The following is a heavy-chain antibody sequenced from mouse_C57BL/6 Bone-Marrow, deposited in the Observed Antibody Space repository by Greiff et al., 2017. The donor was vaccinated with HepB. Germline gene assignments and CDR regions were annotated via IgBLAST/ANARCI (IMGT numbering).Heavy chain of an antibody. J-gene: IGHJ4*01. CDR1: GYTFTSYW. CDR3: ARGGDYYYAMDY. CDR2: IHPNSGST. Sequence: QVQLQQSGAELVKPGASVKLSCKASGYTFTSYWMHWVKQRPGQGLEWIGMIHPNSGSTNYNEKFKSKATLTVDKSSSTAYMQRSSLTSEDSAVYDCARGGDYYYAMDYWGKGTSVTVAS. D-gene: IGHD2-4*01. V-gene: IGHV1-64*01.